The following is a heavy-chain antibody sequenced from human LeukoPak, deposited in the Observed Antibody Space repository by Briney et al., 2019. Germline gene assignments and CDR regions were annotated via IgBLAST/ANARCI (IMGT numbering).Heavy chain of an antibody. CDR3: VRGPPHDSSGWPIDY. Sequence: GSSVKVSCKASGGTFSSYAISWVRQAPGQGLEWMGGIIPIFGTANYAQKFQGRVTITTDESTSTAYMELSSLRSEDTAVYYCVRGPPHDSSGWPIDYWGQGTLVTVSS. V-gene: IGHV1-69*05. J-gene: IGHJ4*02. D-gene: IGHD6-19*01. CDR2: IIPIFGTA. CDR1: GGTFSSYA.